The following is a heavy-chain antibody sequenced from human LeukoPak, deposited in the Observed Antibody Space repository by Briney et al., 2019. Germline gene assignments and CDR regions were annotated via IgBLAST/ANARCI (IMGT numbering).Heavy chain of an antibody. CDR1: GFTFSSYW. V-gene: IGHV3-74*01. CDR3: ARDQGYCGGDCYVELGY. Sequence: GGSLRLSCAASGFTFSSYWMQWVRQAPGKGLVWVSRINIDGSSTSYADSVKGRFTISRDNAKNTLYLQMNRLRAEDTAVYYCARDQGYCGGDCYVELGYWGQGILVTVSS. J-gene: IGHJ4*02. CDR2: INIDGSST. D-gene: IGHD2-21*02.